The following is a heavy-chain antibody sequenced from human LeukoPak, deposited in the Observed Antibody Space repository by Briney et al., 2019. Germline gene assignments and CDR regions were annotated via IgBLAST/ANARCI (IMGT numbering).Heavy chain of an antibody. CDR2: IYSDDTT. Sequence: GGSLRLSCAASGFTVSSNYMSWVRQAPGKGLEWVSFIYSDDTTDLADSVKGRFTTSRDNSKNTVYLQMNSLRAEDTALYYCARGLFNSSHIWGQGTMVTVSS. D-gene: IGHD4-23*01. CDR1: GFTVSSNY. V-gene: IGHV3-53*01. CDR3: ARGLFNSSHI. J-gene: IGHJ3*02.